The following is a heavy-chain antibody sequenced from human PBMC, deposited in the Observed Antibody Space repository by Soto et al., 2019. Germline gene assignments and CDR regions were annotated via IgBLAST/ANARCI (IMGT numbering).Heavy chain of an antibody. CDR1: GGTFSSYT. D-gene: IGHD3-9*01. Sequence: GASVKVSCKASGGTFSSYTISWVRQAPGQGLEWMGRIIPILGIANYAQKFQGRVTITADKSTSTAYMELSSLRSEDTAVYYCARARSRYYDILTGPDHFDYWGQGTLVTVSS. CDR2: IIPILGIA. J-gene: IGHJ4*02. V-gene: IGHV1-69*02. CDR3: ARARSRYYDILTGPDHFDY.